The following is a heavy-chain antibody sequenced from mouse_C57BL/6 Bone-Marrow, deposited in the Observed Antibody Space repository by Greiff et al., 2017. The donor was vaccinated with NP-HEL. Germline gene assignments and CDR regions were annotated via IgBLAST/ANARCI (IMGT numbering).Heavy chain of an antibody. V-gene: IGHV1-69*01. J-gene: IGHJ2*01. Sequence: QVQLQQPGAELVMPGASVKLSCKASGYTFTSYWMNWVKQRPGQGLEWIGEIDPSDSYTNYNQKFKGKSTLTVDKSSSTAYMQLSSLTSEDSAVYYCARGTTVVAYYFDYWGQGTTLTVSS. D-gene: IGHD1-1*01. CDR1: GYTFTSYW. CDR2: IDPSDSYT. CDR3: ARGTTVVAYYFDY.